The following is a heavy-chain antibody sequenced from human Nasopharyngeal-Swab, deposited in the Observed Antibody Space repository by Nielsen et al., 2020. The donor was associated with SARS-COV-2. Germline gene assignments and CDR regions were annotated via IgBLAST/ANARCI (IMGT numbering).Heavy chain of an antibody. V-gene: IGHV3-30*04. CDR2: ISYDGSNK. D-gene: IGHD1-14*01. CDR1: GFTFSSYA. CDR3: AKITAGMTPDY. Sequence: GESLKISCAASGFTFSSYAMHWVRQAPGKGLEWAAVISYDGSNKYYADSVKGRFTISRDNSKNTLYLQMNSLRAEDTALYYCAKITAGMTPDYWGQGTLVTVSS. J-gene: IGHJ4*02.